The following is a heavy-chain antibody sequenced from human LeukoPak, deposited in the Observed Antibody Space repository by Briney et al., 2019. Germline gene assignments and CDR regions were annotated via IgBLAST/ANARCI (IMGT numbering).Heavy chain of an antibody. V-gene: IGHV3-23*01. CDR3: AKRSGAFDI. Sequence: GGSLRLSCAASGFTLSSYAMSWVRQAPGKGLEWVSAISDSGNTYHADSVKGRFTISRDSSKNTLFLQMNSLRAEDTAVYYCAKRSGAFDIWGQGTMVTVSS. CDR1: GFTLSSYA. CDR2: ISDSGNT. D-gene: IGHD1-26*01. J-gene: IGHJ3*02.